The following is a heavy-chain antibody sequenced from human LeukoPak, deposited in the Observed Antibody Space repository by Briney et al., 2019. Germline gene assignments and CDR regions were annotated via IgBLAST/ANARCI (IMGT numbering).Heavy chain of an antibody. J-gene: IGHJ4*02. Sequence: KTSETLSLTCAVSGDPINSIDWWSWVRQSPARGLEWIGEIYHSGGTNYNPSLKSRVTISVDKSKNHLSLKLTSVTAAGTAVYFCVGNGYYALDYWGQGALVTVAS. CDR1: GDPINSIDW. CDR3: VGNGYYALDY. CDR2: IYHSGGT. V-gene: IGHV4-4*02. D-gene: IGHD2/OR15-2a*01.